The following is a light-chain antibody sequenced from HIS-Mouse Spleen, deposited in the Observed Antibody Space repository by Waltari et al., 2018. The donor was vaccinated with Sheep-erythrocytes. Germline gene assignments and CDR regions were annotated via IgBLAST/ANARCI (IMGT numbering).Light chain of an antibody. J-gene: IGLJ3*02. CDR2: RNN. Sequence: QSVLTQPPSASGTPGQRVTISCSGSSSNIGSNYVYWYQQLPGTAPKLLTYRNNPRPSGVPDRFSGSKSGTSASLAISGLRSEDEADYYCAAWDDSLSGNWVFGGGTELTVL. CDR1: SSNIGSNY. V-gene: IGLV1-47*01. CDR3: AAWDDSLSGNWV.